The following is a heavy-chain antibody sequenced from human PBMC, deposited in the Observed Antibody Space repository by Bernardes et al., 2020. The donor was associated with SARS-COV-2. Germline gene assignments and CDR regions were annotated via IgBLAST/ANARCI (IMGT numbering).Heavy chain of an antibody. V-gene: IGHV4-39*07. CDR1: GDSMSSRRYY. D-gene: IGHD3-22*01. CDR2: ISYSGST. J-gene: IGHJ4*02. Sequence: SETLSLTCTVSGDSMSSRRYYWGWIRQPPGKGLEWIGSISYSGSTNYNPSLKSRVTISVDTSKQQFSLKLSSVTAADTAVYYCASTHIRSSGYYYFDYWGQGTLVTVSS. CDR3: ASTHIRSSGYYYFDY.